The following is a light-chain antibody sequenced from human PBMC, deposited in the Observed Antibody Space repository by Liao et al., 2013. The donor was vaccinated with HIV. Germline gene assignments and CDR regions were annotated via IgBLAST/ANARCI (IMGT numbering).Light chain of an antibody. CDR1: KLEDKF. CDR3: QAWHERGV. J-gene: IGLJ3*02. Sequence: SYELTQPPSMSVSPGQTASITCSGDKLEDKFVCWFQQKPGQSPVLVIYQDSKRPSGIPERFSGSNSGNTATLTISGTQAMDEADYYCQAWHERGVFGGGTKLTVL. CDR2: QDS. V-gene: IGLV3-1*01.